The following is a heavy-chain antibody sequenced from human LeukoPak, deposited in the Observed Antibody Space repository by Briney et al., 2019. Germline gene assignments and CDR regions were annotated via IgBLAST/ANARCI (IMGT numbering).Heavy chain of an antibody. CDR3: ARVRLRSGYSYGPFDH. Sequence: SETLSLTCTVSGGSISSYYWSWIRQPPGKGLEWIGYIYYSGSTNYNPSLKSRVTISVDTSKNQFSLKLSSVTAADTAVYYCARVRLRSGYSYGPFDHWGQGTLVTVSS. V-gene: IGHV4-59*01. CDR1: GGSISSYY. J-gene: IGHJ4*02. D-gene: IGHD5-18*01. CDR2: IYYSGST.